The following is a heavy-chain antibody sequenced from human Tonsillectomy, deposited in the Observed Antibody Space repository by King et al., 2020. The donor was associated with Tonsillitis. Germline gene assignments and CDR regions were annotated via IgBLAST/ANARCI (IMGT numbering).Heavy chain of an antibody. CDR2: ISSSSSYI. Sequence: VQLVESGGGLVKPGGSLRLSCAASGFTFSSYSMNWVRQAPGKGLEWVSSISSSSSYIYYADSVKGRFTISRDNAKNSLYGQMNSLRAEDTAVYYCARSGLVLGDYYYYYYMDVWGKGTTVTVPS. V-gene: IGHV3-21*01. CDR1: GFTFSSYS. J-gene: IGHJ6*03. D-gene: IGHD3-10*01. CDR3: ARSGLVLGDYYYYYYMDV.